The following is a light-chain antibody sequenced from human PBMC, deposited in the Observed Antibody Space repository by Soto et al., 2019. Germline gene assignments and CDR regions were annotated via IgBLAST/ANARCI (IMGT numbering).Light chain of an antibody. Sequence: SLLPQPPSASWAPGPRVTISFFTSNSKSGSNYVYWYQQLPGAAPKLLIYRNDQRPSGVPDRFSGSKSGTSASLAISGLRSEDEGDYFCAKWDDSLRVYVFGSGTKVTVL. V-gene: IGLV1-47*01. CDR1: NSKSGSNY. J-gene: IGLJ1*01. CDR3: AKWDDSLRVYV. CDR2: RND.